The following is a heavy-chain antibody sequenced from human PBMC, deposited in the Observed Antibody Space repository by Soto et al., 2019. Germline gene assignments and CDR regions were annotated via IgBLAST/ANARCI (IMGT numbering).Heavy chain of an antibody. CDR3: ARHLVGSTRGNFDY. CDR2: IYPYDSDT. J-gene: IGHJ4*01. D-gene: IGHD2-2*01. Sequence: PGESLKISCKTSGYSFTSYWIGCVRQMPGKGMEWMGNIYPYDSDTRYSPSFQGQVTISADTSITTAYLQWSGLRASDTAMYFCARHLVGSTRGNFDYWGQGTLVTVSS. V-gene: IGHV5-51*01. CDR1: GYSFTSYW.